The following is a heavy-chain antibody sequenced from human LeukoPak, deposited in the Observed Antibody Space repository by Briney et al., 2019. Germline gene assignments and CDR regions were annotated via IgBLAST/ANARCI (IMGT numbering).Heavy chain of an antibody. J-gene: IGHJ4*02. CDR2: INHSGST. V-gene: IGHV4-34*01. D-gene: IGHD6-19*01. CDR1: GGSISGYY. CDR3: AREGDDSSGWYYFDY. Sequence: SETLSLTCTVSGGSISGYYWSWIRQPPGKGLEWIGEINHSGSTNYNPSLKSRVTISVDTSKNQFSLKLSSVTAADTAVYYCAREGDDSSGWYYFDYWGQGTLVTVSS.